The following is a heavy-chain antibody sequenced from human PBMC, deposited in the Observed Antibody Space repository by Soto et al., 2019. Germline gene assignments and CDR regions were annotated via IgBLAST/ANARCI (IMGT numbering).Heavy chain of an antibody. CDR1: GFSLSTSGVG. J-gene: IGHJ6*02. V-gene: IGHV2-5*02. Sequence: QITLKESGPTLVKPTQTLTLTCTFSGFSLSTSGVGVGWIRQPPGKALEWLALIYWDDDKRYSPSLKSRLTITKDTSKNQVVLTMTNMDPVDTATYYCAHFVTESFGVGNYYYYYGMDVWGQGTTVTVSS. CDR3: AHFVTESFGVGNYYYYYGMDV. D-gene: IGHD3-3*01. CDR2: IYWDDDK.